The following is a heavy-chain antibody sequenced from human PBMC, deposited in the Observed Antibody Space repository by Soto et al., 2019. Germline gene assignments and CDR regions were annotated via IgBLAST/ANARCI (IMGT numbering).Heavy chain of an antibody. CDR3: AKDYRGNNCSGGSCYSGFYYYYGMDV. V-gene: IGHV3-30*18. D-gene: IGHD2-15*01. J-gene: IGHJ6*02. CDR1: GFTFSSYG. CDR2: ISYDGSNK. Sequence: GGSLRLSCAASGFTFSSYGMHWVRQAPGKGLEWVAVISYDGSNKYYADSVKGRFTISRDNSKNTLYLQMNRLRAEDTAVYYCAKDYRGNNCSGGSCYSGFYYYYGMDVWGQGTTVTVSS.